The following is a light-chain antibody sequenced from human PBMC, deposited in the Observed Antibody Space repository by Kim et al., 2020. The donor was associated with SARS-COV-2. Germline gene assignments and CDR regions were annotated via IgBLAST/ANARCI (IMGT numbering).Light chain of an antibody. CDR2: QDS. V-gene: IGLV3-1*01. CDR3: QAWDRSIEV. J-gene: IGLJ1*01. Sequence: YELTQPPSVSVSPGQTASITCSGDKLGDKYACWYQQKPGQSPVLVIYQDSKRPSGFPERFSGSNSGNTATLTISGTQAMDEADYYCQAWDRSIEVFGTG. CDR1: KLGDKY.